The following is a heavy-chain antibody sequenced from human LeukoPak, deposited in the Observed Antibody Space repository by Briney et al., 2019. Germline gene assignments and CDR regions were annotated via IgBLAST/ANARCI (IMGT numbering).Heavy chain of an antibody. J-gene: IGHJ1*01. D-gene: IGHD3-9*01. CDR3: ARDLTGGREH. V-gene: IGHV3-21*01. CDR2: IGTDGSYI. Sequence: PGGSLRLSCAASGFTFSSHNMNWVRQAPMKGLEWVSSIGTDGSYIYYADSVQGRFTISRDNAKNSLYLQMNSLTAEDTAVYFCARDLTGGREHWGQGTLVTVSS. CDR1: GFTFSSHN.